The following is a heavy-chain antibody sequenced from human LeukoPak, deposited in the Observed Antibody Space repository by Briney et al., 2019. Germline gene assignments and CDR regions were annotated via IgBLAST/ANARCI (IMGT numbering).Heavy chain of an antibody. V-gene: IGHV4-39*01. D-gene: IGHD3-9*01. Sequence: TSETLSLTCTVSGGSISNNNYYWAWIRQPPGKGLEFIGSMYYSGSPYYNPSLKSRVTISVDPSKNQFSLRLHSVTAADTAFYYCARHPPGLRYFDPWGQGTLVTVSS. J-gene: IGHJ5*02. CDR3: ARHPPGLRYFDP. CDR1: GGSISNNNYY. CDR2: MYYSGSP.